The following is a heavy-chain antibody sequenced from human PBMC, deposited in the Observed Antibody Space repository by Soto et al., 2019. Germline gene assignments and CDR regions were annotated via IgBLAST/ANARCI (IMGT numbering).Heavy chain of an antibody. Sequence: SVKVSCKASGGTFSSYAIIWVRQAPGQGLEWMGGIIPIFGTANYAQKFQGRVTITADESTSTAYMELSSLRSEDTAVYYCARGRGAFGELLKSLDYWGQGTLVTVSS. CDR2: IIPIFGTA. V-gene: IGHV1-69*13. J-gene: IGHJ4*02. D-gene: IGHD3-10*01. CDR1: GGTFSSYA. CDR3: ARGRGAFGELLKSLDY.